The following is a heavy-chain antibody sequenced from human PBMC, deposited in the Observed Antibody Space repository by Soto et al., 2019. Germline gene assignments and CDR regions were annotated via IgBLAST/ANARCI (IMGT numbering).Heavy chain of an antibody. J-gene: IGHJ4*02. Sequence: SETLSLTCAVYGGSFSGYYWSWVRQPPGKGLEWIGYIYHSGSTNYNPSLESRVTMSVDTSKNQFSLKLSSVAAADTAVYYCASHTAIVSSTVDNWGQGILVTVSS. V-gene: IGHV4-59*08. CDR1: GGSFSGYY. CDR2: IYHSGST. CDR3: ASHTAIVSSTVDN. D-gene: IGHD1-26*01.